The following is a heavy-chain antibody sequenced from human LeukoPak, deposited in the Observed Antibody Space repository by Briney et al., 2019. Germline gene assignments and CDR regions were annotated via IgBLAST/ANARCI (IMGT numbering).Heavy chain of an antibody. Sequence: PGGSLRLSCAASGFTFATYTFNWVRQAPGKGLEWVASISATQTYIYYADSVKGRFTVSRDNAKKSLYLQMNSLRAEDTGVYYCVRDLKVAGPADFDYWGQGTLVTVSS. CDR3: VRDLKVAGPADFDY. J-gene: IGHJ4*02. CDR1: GFTFATYT. CDR2: ISATQTYI. D-gene: IGHD6-19*01. V-gene: IGHV3-21*01.